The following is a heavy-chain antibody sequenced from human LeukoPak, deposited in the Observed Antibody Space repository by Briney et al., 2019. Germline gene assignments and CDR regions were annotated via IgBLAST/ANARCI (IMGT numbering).Heavy chain of an antibody. V-gene: IGHV4-4*07. J-gene: IGHJ4*02. CDR3: ARDHNEYDFLGDAYLGYFDY. CDR1: GGSISSYY. CDR2: IYTDGSP. Sequence: SETLSLTCTVSGGSISSYYWGWIRQPAGKGLEWLGRIYTDGSPNYDPSLRRRISMSVDLSANQFTLRLSSVTAADTAIYYCARDHNEYDFLGDAYLGYFDYWGQGALVTVSS. D-gene: IGHD3-3*01.